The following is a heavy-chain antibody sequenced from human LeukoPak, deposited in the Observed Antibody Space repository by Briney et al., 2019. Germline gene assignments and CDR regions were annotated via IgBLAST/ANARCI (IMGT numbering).Heavy chain of an antibody. J-gene: IGHJ3*02. Sequence: HPGRSLRLSCAASGFTFDDYAMHWVRQAPGKGLEWVSGISWNSGSIGYADSVKGRFTISRDNAKNSLYLQMNSLRAEDTALYYCAKDYGGGYGSRNDAFDIWGQGTMVTVSS. CDR1: GFTFDDYA. D-gene: IGHD3-10*01. CDR3: AKDYGGGYGSRNDAFDI. V-gene: IGHV3-9*01. CDR2: ISWNSGSI.